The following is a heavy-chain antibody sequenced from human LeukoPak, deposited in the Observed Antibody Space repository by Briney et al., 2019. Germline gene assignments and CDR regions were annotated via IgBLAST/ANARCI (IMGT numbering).Heavy chain of an antibody. D-gene: IGHD2-15*01. CDR1: GFTFSSYA. CDR2: ISSNGSST. J-gene: IGHJ3*02. V-gene: IGHV3-64*01. Sequence: PGGSLRLSCAASGFTFSSYAMHWVRQAPGNGLEYVSAISSNGSSTYYANSVKGRFTISRDNSKNTLYLQMGSLRAEDMAVYYCARDRGGCSGGCCYSGAFDIWGQGTMVTVSS. CDR3: ARDRGGCSGGCCYSGAFDI.